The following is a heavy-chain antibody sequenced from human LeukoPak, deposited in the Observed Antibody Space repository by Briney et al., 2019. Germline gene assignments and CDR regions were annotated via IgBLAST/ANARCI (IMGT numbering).Heavy chain of an antibody. D-gene: IGHD3-3*01. CDR1: GFTFDDYT. V-gene: IGHV3-43*01. CDR2: ISWDGGST. Sequence: GGSLRLSCAASGFTFDDYTMHWVRQAPGKGLEWVSLISWDGGSTYYADSVKGRFTISRDNSKNSLYLQMNSLRTEDTALYYCAKVGRTIFGEGSYYGMDVWGQGTTVTVSS. CDR3: AKVGRTIFGEGSYYGMDV. J-gene: IGHJ6*02.